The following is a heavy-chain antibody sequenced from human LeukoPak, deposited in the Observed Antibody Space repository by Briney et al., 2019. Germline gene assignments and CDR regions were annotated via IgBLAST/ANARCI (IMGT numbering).Heavy chain of an antibody. CDR2: ISGSGGST. CDR1: GFTFSSYG. Sequence: SGGSLRLSCAASGFTFSSYGMSWVRQAAGKGLEWVSGISGSGGSTYYADSVKGRFTISRDNSKNTVYLQMNSLRDEDTAVYYCAKGGSSWFLPYWGRGTLVTVSS. CDR3: AKGGSSWFLPY. J-gene: IGHJ4*02. V-gene: IGHV3-23*01. D-gene: IGHD6-13*01.